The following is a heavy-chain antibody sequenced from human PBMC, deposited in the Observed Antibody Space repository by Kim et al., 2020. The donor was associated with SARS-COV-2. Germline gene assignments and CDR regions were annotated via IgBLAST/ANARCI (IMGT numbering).Heavy chain of an antibody. V-gene: IGHV4-39*01. CDR3: STFDY. J-gene: IGHJ4*02. CDR2: IYYSGST. CDR1: GGSISYSSGYY. Sequence: SETLSLTCIVSGGSISYSSGYYWGWIRQPPGKWLEWIASIYYSGSTYYNPSLKSRVTISVDTSKNQFSLRLSSVTAADTAVYYCSTFDYWGQGTLVTVSS.